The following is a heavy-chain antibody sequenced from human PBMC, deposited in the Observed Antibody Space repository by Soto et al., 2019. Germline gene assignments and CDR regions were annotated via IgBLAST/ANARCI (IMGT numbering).Heavy chain of an antibody. CDR1: GFTFSSYS. CDR2: ISSSSSYI. J-gene: IGHJ4*02. CDR3: ARGSDDFWSGYNPANLFDY. V-gene: IGHV3-21*01. D-gene: IGHD3-3*01. Sequence: GGSLRLSCAASGFTFSSYSMNWVRQAPGKGLEWVSSISSSSSYIYYADSVKGRFTISRDNAKNSLYLQMNSLRAEDTAVYYCARGSDDFWSGYNPANLFDYWGQGTLVTVSS.